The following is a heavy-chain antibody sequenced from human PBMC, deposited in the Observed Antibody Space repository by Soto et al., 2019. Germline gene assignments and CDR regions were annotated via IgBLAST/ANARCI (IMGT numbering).Heavy chain of an antibody. CDR1: GFTFSSYA. J-gene: IGHJ5*02. Sequence: PGGSLRLSCAASGFTFSSYAMSWVRQAPGKGLEWVSAISGSGGSTYYADSVKGRFTISRDNSKNTLYLQMNSLRAEDTAVYYCAKDWRGYYDFVSWFDPWGQGTLVTVSS. CDR3: AKDWRGYYDFVSWFDP. D-gene: IGHD3-3*01. CDR2: ISGSGGST. V-gene: IGHV3-23*01.